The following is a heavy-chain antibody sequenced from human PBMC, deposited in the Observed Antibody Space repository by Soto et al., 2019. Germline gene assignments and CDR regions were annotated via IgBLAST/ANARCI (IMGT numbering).Heavy chain of an antibody. Sequence: PGGSLRLSCAASGFTFGNYAMNWVRQAPGKGLEWISSISDPGTSTYYANSVKGRFSMSRDNSKNTLFLQMNRLRADDTAVYFCAKSLVTPSDAFELWGRGTWVTVS. CDR1: GFTFGNYA. D-gene: IGHD2-21*02. V-gene: IGHV3-23*01. CDR3: AKSLVTPSDAFEL. J-gene: IGHJ3*01. CDR2: ISDPGTST.